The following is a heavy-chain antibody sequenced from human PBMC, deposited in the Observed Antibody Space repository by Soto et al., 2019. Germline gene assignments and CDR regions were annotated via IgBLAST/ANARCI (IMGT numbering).Heavy chain of an antibody. J-gene: IGHJ4*02. V-gene: IGHV3-30*04. D-gene: IGHD5-12*01. CDR2: IIYDGSNK. CDR3: AAELGNTGYDGHDY. CDR1: GLTFSRYA. Sequence: QVQLVESGGGVVQPGRSLRLSCAASGLTFSRYAMHWVRQAPGKGLEWVAVIIYDGSNKHYADSVQGRFTISRDNSKNTLYLQMNGLRAEDTAVYYCAAELGNTGYDGHDYWGQGTLVTVSS.